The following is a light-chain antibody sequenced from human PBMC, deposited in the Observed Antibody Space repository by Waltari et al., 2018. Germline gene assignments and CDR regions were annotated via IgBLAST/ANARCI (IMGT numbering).Light chain of an antibody. J-gene: IGLJ2*01. Sequence: SYELTQPPSVSVSPGQTASITCSGDKLGDKYACLYQPTPGQSPVLVIYQDSKRPSGIPELFSASNSGNPATRTISGTQAMDEADYYCQAWDSSTFVVFGGGTKLTVL. V-gene: IGLV3-1*01. CDR2: QDS. CDR3: QAWDSSTFVV. CDR1: KLGDKY.